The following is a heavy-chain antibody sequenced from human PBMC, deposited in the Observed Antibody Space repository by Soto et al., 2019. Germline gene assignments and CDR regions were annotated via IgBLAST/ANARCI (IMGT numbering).Heavy chain of an antibody. D-gene: IGHD3-3*01. J-gene: IGHJ4*02. Sequence: PAETLSLTCTASGGSISSYYWSWSRQPPGKGLEWIGYIYYSGSTNYNPSLKSRVTISVDTSKNQFSLKLSSVTAADTAVYYCARGRSEWLLDPFYSDYWGQGTLVTVSS. CDR2: IYYSGST. V-gene: IGHV4-59*01. CDR1: GGSISSYY. CDR3: ARGRSEWLLDPFYSDY.